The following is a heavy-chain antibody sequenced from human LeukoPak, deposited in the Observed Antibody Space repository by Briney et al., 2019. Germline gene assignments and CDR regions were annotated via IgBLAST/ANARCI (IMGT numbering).Heavy chain of an antibody. CDR1: GFTFSSYS. Sequence: PGGSLRLSCAASGFTFSSYSMNWVRQAPGKGLEWVSSISSSSSYIYYADSVKGRFTISRDNAKNSLYLQMNSLRAEDMAVYYCARTIVVVPAANSLPAFDYWGQGTLVTVSS. V-gene: IGHV3-21*01. CDR2: ISSSSSYI. J-gene: IGHJ4*02. D-gene: IGHD2-2*01. CDR3: ARTIVVVPAANSLPAFDY.